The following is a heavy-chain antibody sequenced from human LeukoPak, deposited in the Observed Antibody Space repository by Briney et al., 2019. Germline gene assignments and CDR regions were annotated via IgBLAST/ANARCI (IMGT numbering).Heavy chain of an antibody. CDR2: IYSGGST. V-gene: IGHV3-66*01. CDR1: GFTVSSNY. J-gene: IGHJ4*02. CDR3: ARGYCSGTSCHTSY. Sequence: GGSLRLSCAASGFTVSSNYMSWVRQAPGKGLEWVSVIYSGGSTYYADSVKGRFTISRDNFKNTLYLQMNSLRAEDTAVYYCARGYCSGTSCHTSYWGQGTLVTV. D-gene: IGHD2-2*01.